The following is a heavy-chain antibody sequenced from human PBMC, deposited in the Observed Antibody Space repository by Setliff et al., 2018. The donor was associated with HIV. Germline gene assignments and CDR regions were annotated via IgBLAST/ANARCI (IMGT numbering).Heavy chain of an antibody. J-gene: IGHJ4*02. CDR2: INPNSGDT. CDR3: ATGSHGEGATDY. V-gene: IGHV1-2*02. Sequence: ASVKISCKTSGYSLAGYPLHWVRQAPGQGREWMGWINPNSGDTNYAQKFQGRVTMTRDTSLQTAYMELSRLRSDDTAVYYCATGSHGEGATDYWGRGTLVTVSS. D-gene: IGHD1-26*01. CDR1: GYSLAGYP.